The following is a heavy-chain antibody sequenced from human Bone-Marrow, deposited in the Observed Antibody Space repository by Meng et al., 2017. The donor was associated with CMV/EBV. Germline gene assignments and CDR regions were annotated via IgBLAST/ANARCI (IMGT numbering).Heavy chain of an antibody. CDR3: AKDRCSTTSCYSGV. CDR2: ISYDGSNK. V-gene: IGHV3-30*04. CDR1: GFTFSSYA. J-gene: IGHJ6*01. Sequence: GESLKISCAASGFTFSSYAMHWVRQAPGKGLEWVAVISYDGSNKYYADSVKGRFTISRDNSKNTLYLQMNSLRAEDTAVYYCAKDRCSTTSCYSGVWGQGTTVTVYS. D-gene: IGHD2-2*01.